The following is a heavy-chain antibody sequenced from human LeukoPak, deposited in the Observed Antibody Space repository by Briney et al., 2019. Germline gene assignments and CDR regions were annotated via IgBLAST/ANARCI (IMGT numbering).Heavy chain of an antibody. V-gene: IGHV4-31*03. J-gene: IGHJ4*02. CDR2: INHSGST. CDR3: ARRSYDSGSYYLGWYFDY. D-gene: IGHD3-10*01. CDR1: GGSISSGGYY. Sequence: PSQTLSLTCTVSGGSISSGGYYWSWIRQHPGKGLEWIGEINHSGSTNYNPSLKSRVTISVDTSKNQFSLKLTSVTAADTAVYYCARRSYDSGSYYLGWYFDYWGQGTLVTVSS.